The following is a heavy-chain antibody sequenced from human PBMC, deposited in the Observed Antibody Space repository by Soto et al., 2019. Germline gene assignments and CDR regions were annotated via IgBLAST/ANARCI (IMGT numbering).Heavy chain of an antibody. CDR1: GGSISSSSYY. CDR2: IYYSGST. D-gene: IGHD3-10*01. Sequence: SQTLSLTCTVSGGSISSSSYYWGWIRQPPGKGLEWIGSIYYSGSTYYNPSLKSRVTISVDTSKNQFSLKLSSVTAADTAVYYCARHGRTSRGVIITLLGTLRGMDVWGQGTTVTVSS. V-gene: IGHV4-39*01. CDR3: ARHGRTSRGVIITLLGTLRGMDV. J-gene: IGHJ6*02.